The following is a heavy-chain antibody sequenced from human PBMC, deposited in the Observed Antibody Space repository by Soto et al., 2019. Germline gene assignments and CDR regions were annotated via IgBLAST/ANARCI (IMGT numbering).Heavy chain of an antibody. CDR2: IDYSGST. CDR3: STRIVVRILYLEY. D-gene: IGHD5-12*01. CDR1: GGSISSGGYY. V-gene: IGHV4-31*01. Sequence: QVQLQESGPGLVKPSQTLSLTCTVSGGSISSGGYYWSWIRQHPGKGLEWIAYIDYSGSTYYNPSLMSVVIISVVTSKKQFSLKLSSVSAADTAWYYWSTRIVVRILYLEYWGQENRVTVSS. J-gene: IGHJ4*02.